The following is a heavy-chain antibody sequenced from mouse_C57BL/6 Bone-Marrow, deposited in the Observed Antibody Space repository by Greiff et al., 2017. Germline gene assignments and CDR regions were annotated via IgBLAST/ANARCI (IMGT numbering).Heavy chain of an antibody. D-gene: IGHD1-1*01. J-gene: IGHJ2*01. CDR1: GYAFTNYL. CDR3: ARYYYGSYFDY. CDR2: INPGSGGT. Sequence: QVQLQQSGAELVRPGTSVKVSCKASGYAFTNYLIEWVKQRPGQGLEWIGVINPGSGGTNYNEKFKGKATLTADKSSSTAYMQPSSLTSEDSAVYFCARYYYGSYFDYWGQGTTLTVSS. V-gene: IGHV1-54*01.